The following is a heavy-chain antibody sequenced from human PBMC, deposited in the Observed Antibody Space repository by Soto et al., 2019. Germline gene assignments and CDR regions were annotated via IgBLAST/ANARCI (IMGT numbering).Heavy chain of an antibody. J-gene: IGHJ3*01. V-gene: IGHV4-30-4*01. CDR1: GGSVGSGEYY. D-gene: IGHD5-18*01. Sequence: QVQLQESVPGLVKPSQTLSLACTVSGGSVGSGEYYYSWIRQPPGKGLEWIGYIYDSGITNYTPSLKGRVTMSLDRSNNQVSLKLSSVTAADTAVYFCARDVAHGYTENVWGQGTMVTVSS. CDR3: ARDVAHGYTENV. CDR2: IYDSGIT.